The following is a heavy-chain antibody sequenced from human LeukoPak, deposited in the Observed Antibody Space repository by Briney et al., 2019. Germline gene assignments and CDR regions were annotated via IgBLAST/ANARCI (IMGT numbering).Heavy chain of an antibody. V-gene: IGHV3-30*18. J-gene: IGHJ4*02. D-gene: IGHD6-19*01. CDR2: ISYDGSNK. Sequence: GGSLRPSCAASGFTFSSYGMHWVRQAPGKGLEWVAGISYDGSNKYYADSVKGRFTISRDNSKNTLYLQMNSLRAEDTAVYYCAKVAVAGTGDDYWGQGALVTVSS. CDR1: GFTFSSYG. CDR3: AKVAVAGTGDDY.